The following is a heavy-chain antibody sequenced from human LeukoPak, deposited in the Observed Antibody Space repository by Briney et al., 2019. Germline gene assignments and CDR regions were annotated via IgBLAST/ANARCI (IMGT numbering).Heavy chain of an antibody. D-gene: IGHD3-3*01. CDR2: IYYSGST. CDR1: GGSISSSSYY. J-gene: IGHJ4*02. V-gene: IGHV4-39*07. CDR3: ARLLITIFGVEYNDY. Sequence: PSETLSLTCTVSGGSISSSSYYWGWIRQPPGKGLEWIGSIYYSGSTYYNPSLKSRVTISVDTSKNQFSLKLSSVTAADTAAYYCARLLITIFGVEYNDYWGQGTLVTVSS.